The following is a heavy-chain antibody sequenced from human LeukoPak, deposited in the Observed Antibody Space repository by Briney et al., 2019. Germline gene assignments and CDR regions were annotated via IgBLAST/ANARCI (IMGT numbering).Heavy chain of an antibody. CDR2: INPNTGGA. J-gene: IGHJ4*02. V-gene: IGHV1-2*02. CDR3: ARDRYSEFTYSLDPYY. CDR1: AYTFTRCY. Sequence: GASVKVSCKASAYTFTRCYLHWVRQAPGQGFEWMGWINPNTGGANLAQKFQGRVTMTRDTSINTAYMEVSSLTSDDTAVYYCARDRYSEFTYSLDPYYWGQGTLVTVSS. D-gene: IGHD3/OR15-3a*01.